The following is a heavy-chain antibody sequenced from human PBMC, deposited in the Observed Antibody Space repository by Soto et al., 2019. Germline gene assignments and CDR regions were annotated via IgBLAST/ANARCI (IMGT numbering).Heavy chain of an antibody. Sequence: EVQLLESGGGLVQPGGSLRLSCAASGFTFSSYAMSWVRQAPGKGLEWVSAISGSGGSTYYADSVKGRFTISRDNSKNTLYLQMNSLRAEDTAVYYCAKDDEPLGYSGLHLTDWGQGTLVTVSS. CDR1: GFTFSSYA. CDR3: AKDDEPLGYSGLHLTD. J-gene: IGHJ4*02. CDR2: ISGSGGST. D-gene: IGHD6-13*01. V-gene: IGHV3-23*01.